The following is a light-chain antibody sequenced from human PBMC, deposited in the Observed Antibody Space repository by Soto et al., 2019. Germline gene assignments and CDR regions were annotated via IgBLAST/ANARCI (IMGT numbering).Light chain of an antibody. CDR1: QSLRSSY. V-gene: IGKV3-20*01. CDR2: GAS. Sequence: LAPRGRATLSCWASQSLRSSYLAWYQRKPGQAPRLLMFGASRRATGIPDRFNGSGSGTDFILTISRLEPEDVAVYYCQQHGTSPYTFGQGTVLEIK. CDR3: QQHGTSPYT. J-gene: IGKJ2*01.